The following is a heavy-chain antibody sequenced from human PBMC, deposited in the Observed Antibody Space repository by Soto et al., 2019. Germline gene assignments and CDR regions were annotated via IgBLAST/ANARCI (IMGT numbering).Heavy chain of an antibody. CDR1: GGSMNNYY. J-gene: IGHJ4*02. Sequence: TSETLSLTWTVSGGSMNNYYWGWFRQPPGKGLEWVGYIYYSGSTTYSPSLKSRVTISVDTSKNQFSLKLNSVTAADTAVYYCARLGGYYQAFDQWGQGSLVTVSS. V-gene: IGHV4-59*08. CDR3: ARLGGYYQAFDQ. D-gene: IGHD3-22*01. CDR2: IYYSGST.